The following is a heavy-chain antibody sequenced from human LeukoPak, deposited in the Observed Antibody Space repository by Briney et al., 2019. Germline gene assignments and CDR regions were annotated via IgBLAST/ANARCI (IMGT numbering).Heavy chain of an antibody. D-gene: IGHD6-6*01. CDR2: IIPIFGTA. V-gene: IGHV1-69*05. CDR3: ARGRASSSPHVHFDY. Sequence: GASVKVSCKASGGTFSSYAISWVRQAPGQGLEWMGRIIPIFGTANYAQKFQGRVTITTDESTSTAYMELSSLRSEDTAVYYCARGRASSSPHVHFDYWGQGTLVTVSS. CDR1: GGTFSSYA. J-gene: IGHJ4*02.